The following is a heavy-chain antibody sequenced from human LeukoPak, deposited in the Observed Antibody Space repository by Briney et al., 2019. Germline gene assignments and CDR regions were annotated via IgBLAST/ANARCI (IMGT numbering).Heavy chain of an antibody. Sequence: PSETLSLTCTVSGGSISSYYWSWIRQPPGKGLEWIGYIYYSGSTNYNPSLKSRVTISVDTSKNQFSLKLSSVTAADTAVYYCARATRGTRLQFDYWGQGTLVTVSS. V-gene: IGHV4-59*01. CDR3: ARATRGTRLQFDY. J-gene: IGHJ4*02. CDR1: GGSISSYY. D-gene: IGHD6-25*01. CDR2: IYYSGST.